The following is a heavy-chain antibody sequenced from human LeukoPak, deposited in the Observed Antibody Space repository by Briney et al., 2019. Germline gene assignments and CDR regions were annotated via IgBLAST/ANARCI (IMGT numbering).Heavy chain of an antibody. CDR1: GFTLSSYI. D-gene: IGHD3-3*01. J-gene: IGHJ4*02. Sequence: GGSLKLSWAASGFTLSSYIMNGVREAPREGLEWVSSISSSNSYISSADTVKRRFTISRDNAKNSLYQQMNSLRAEDTAVYYCARVSDFWSGYQFDYWGQGTLVTVSP. CDR2: ISSSNSYI. CDR3: ARVSDFWSGYQFDY. V-gene: IGHV3-21*01.